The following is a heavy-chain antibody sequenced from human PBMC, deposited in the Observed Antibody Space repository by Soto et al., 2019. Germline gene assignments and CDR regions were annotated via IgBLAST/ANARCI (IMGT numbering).Heavy chain of an antibody. J-gene: IGHJ5*02. V-gene: IGHV4-30-4*01. D-gene: IGHD3-22*01. Sequence: SETLSLTCTVSGGSISSGDYYWSWIRQPPGKGLEWIGYIYYSGSTYYNPSLKSRVTISVDTSKNQFSLKLSSVTAADTAVYYCARARYYYDSSGHPHNWFDPRGQGTLVTVSS. CDR2: IYYSGST. CDR1: GGSISSGDYY. CDR3: ARARYYYDSSGHPHNWFDP.